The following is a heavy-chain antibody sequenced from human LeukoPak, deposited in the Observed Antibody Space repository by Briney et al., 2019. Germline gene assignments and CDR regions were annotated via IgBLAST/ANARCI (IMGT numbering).Heavy chain of an antibody. J-gene: IGHJ4*02. D-gene: IGHD2-21*02. CDR2: IYHSGRT. V-gene: IGHV4-31*03. CDR3: ARVVTSSLYFFDY. Sequence: PSETLSLTCSVSGGSISSEGFYWSWLRQHPGKGLEWIAYIYHSGRTYYNPSLKSRLTISVDTSKNQFSMSLKSVTAADTAVYYCARVVTSSLYFFDYWGQGTLVSVFS. CDR1: GGSISSEGFY.